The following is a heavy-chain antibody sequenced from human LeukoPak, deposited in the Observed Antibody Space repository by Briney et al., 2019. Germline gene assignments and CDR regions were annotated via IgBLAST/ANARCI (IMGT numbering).Heavy chain of an antibody. CDR2: IYPGDSDI. V-gene: IGHV5-51*01. J-gene: IGHJ4*02. CDR3: ARTPCSSTSCYARFDH. D-gene: IGHD2-2*01. CDR1: GDSFITSW. Sequence: GESLKISCEGSGDSFITSWIGWVRQKPGEGLEWMASIYPGDSDIQYSPPFQGQVTISADKSTITAYLEWSSLKASDTAIYYCARTPCSSTSCYARFDHWGQGTLVTVSS.